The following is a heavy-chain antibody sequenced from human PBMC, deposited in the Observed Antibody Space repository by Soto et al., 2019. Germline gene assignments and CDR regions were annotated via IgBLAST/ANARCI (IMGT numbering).Heavy chain of an antibody. CDR3: ARVKYRPPYYYYYGMDV. D-gene: IGHD2-2*02. Sequence: QVQLVQSGAEVKKPGASVKVSCKASGYTFTSYGISWLRQAPGQGLEWMGWISAYNGNTNYAQKLQGRVTMTTDTSTSTAYVELRSLRSDATAVYYCARVKYRPPYYYYYGMDVWGQGTTVTVSS. CDR1: GYTFTSYG. CDR2: ISAYNGNT. V-gene: IGHV1-18*01. J-gene: IGHJ6*02.